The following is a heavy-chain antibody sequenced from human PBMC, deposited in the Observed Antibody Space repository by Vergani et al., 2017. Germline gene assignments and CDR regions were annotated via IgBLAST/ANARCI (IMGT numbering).Heavy chain of an antibody. Sequence: QLQLQESGPGLVKPSETLSLTCTVSGGSIISSSYYWGWIRQPPGKGLEWIGSIYYSGSTYYNPSLKSRVTISVDTSKNQFSLKLSSVTAADTAVYYCASLLGDCSSTNCRGRFDPWGQGTLVTVSS. J-gene: IGHJ5*02. V-gene: IGHV4-39*01. D-gene: IGHD2-2*01. CDR1: GGSIISSSYY. CDR3: ASLLGDCSSTNCRGRFDP. CDR2: IYYSGST.